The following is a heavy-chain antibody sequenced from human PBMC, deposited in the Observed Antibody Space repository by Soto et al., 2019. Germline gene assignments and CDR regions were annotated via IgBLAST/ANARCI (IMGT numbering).Heavy chain of an antibody. D-gene: IGHD3-10*01. J-gene: IGHJ6*02. CDR2: ITSSSSHK. CDR1: GFTLTSYT. Sequence: EVQLVESGGGLVKPGGSLRLSCAASGFTLTSYTMNWVRQASGKGLEWVSSITSSSSHKYYADSVKGRFTISRDNAGNSLYLQMNSLRAEDSAVYYCVRERGLSSFYGMDVWGQGTTVTVSS. V-gene: IGHV3-21*02. CDR3: VRERGLSSFYGMDV.